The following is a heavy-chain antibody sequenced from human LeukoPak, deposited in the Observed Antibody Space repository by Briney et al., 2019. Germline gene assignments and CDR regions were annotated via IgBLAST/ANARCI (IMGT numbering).Heavy chain of an antibody. V-gene: IGHV1-18*01. CDR3: ARDPTKLIWEHPAGPDPFFDY. D-gene: IGHD1-26*01. CDR1: GYTFTSYG. CDR2: ISAYNGNT. Sequence: ASVKVSCKASGYTFTSYGISWVRQAPGQGLEWMGWISAYNGNTNYAQKLQGRVTMTTDTSTSTAYMELRSLRSDDTAVYYCARDPTKLIWEHPAGPDPFFDYWGQGTLVTVPS. J-gene: IGHJ4*02.